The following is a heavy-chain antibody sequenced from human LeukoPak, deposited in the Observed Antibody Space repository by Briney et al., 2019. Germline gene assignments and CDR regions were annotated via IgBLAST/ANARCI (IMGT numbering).Heavy chain of an antibody. J-gene: IGHJ5*02. CDR1: GGSISSYY. V-gene: IGHV4-59*01. CDR2: IYYSGST. CDR3: ARSLEYSSSWPESWFDP. Sequence: SETLSLTCTVSGGSISSYYWSWIRQPPGKGLEWIGYIYYSGSTNYNPSLKSRVTISVDTSKNQFSLKLSSVTAADTAVYYCARSLEYSSSWPESWFDPWGQGTLVTV. D-gene: IGHD6-13*01.